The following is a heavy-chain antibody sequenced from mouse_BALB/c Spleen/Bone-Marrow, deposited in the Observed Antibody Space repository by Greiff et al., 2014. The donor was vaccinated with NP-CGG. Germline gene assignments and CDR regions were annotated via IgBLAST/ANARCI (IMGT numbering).Heavy chain of an antibody. Sequence: QSGPGLVKPSQSLSLTCSVTGYSITSGFYWNWIRQFPGSKLEWMGYISYDGTDNYNPSLKNRISITRDTSKNQFFLRLNSVTTEDTATYYCERGDYGSNYDDNWGQGTTLTVSS. D-gene: IGHD1-1*01. CDR3: ERGDYGSNYDDN. CDR1: GYSITSGFY. CDR2: ISYDGTD. V-gene: IGHV3-6*02. J-gene: IGHJ2*01.